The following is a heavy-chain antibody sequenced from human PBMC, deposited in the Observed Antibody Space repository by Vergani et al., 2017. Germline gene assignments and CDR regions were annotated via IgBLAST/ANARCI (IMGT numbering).Heavy chain of an antibody. J-gene: IGHJ5*01. CDR3: VGGGLATIYNWFDP. CDR1: GFNFQIYW. CDR2: IKQDGSED. D-gene: IGHD5-24*01. Sequence: EVLLVESGGDLVQPGGSLRLSCEASGFNFQIYWMGWVRQTAEKGLEWVANIKQDGSEDYYVDSVKGRFTLTRDNAKKFIYLQMNSLRADDTAVYYCVGGGLATIYNWFDPWGQGTRVTVSS. V-gene: IGHV3-7*01.